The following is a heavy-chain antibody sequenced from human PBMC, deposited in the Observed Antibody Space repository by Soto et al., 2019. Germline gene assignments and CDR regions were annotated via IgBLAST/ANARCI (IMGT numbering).Heavy chain of an antibody. J-gene: IGHJ6*02. V-gene: IGHV4-59*01. CDR1: GGSISSYY. CDR3: AREGVSSSWYNYYGMDV. D-gene: IGHD6-13*01. Sequence: QVQLQESGPGLVKPSETLSLTCTVSGGSISSYYWSWIRQPPGKGLEWIGYIYYSGSTNYNPSLKSRFTISVDTSKNQFSLKLSSVTAADTAVYYCAREGVSSSWYNYYGMDVWGQGTTVTVSS. CDR2: IYYSGST.